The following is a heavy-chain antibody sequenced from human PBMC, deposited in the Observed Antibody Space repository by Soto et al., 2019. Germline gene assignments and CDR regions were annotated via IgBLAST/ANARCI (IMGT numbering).Heavy chain of an antibody. CDR1: GHTFTGYY. J-gene: IGHJ6*02. CDR3: ARYKQLRFLEWLGTYGMDV. D-gene: IGHD3-3*01. V-gene: IGHV1-2*02. CDR2: LNPNSGGT. Sequence: GASVKVSCKTSGHTFTGYYLQWVRQAPGQGLEWMGWLNPNSGGTNYAQNFQGRVSMTRHTSISTAYMELSRLRSDDTAVYYCARYKQLRFLEWLGTYGMDVWGQGTTVTVSS.